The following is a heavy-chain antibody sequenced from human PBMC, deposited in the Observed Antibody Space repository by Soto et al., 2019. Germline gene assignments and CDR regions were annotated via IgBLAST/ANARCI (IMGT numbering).Heavy chain of an antibody. J-gene: IGHJ6*02. CDR2: IYPGDSDT. V-gene: IGHV5-51*01. Sequence: RGESLKISCKGSGYSFTSYWIGWVRQMPGKGLEWVGIIYPGDSDTRYSPSFQGQVTISADKSISTAYLQWSSLKASDTAMYYCARHGLGYCSSTSCYRYYYYGMDVWGQGTTVTVSS. D-gene: IGHD2-2*01. CDR1: GYSFTSYW. CDR3: ARHGLGYCSSTSCYRYYYYGMDV.